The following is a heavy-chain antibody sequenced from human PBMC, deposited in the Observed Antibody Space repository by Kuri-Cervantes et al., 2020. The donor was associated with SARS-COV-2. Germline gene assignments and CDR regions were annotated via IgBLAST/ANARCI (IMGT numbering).Heavy chain of an antibody. Sequence: ESLKISCTVSGGSISSGNYYWGWIRQPLGKGLEWIGSFYYSGITYYNPSLKSRVTISVDTSKNQFSLKLSSVTAADTAVYYCAREGQDPGELLRWFDPWGQGTLVTVSS. CDR2: FYYSGIT. CDR1: GGSISSGNYY. CDR3: AREGQDPGELLRWFDP. J-gene: IGHJ5*02. V-gene: IGHV4-39*02. D-gene: IGHD3-10*01.